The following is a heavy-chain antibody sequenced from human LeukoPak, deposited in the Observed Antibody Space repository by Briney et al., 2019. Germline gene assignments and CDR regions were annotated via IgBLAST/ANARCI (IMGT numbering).Heavy chain of an antibody. J-gene: IGHJ4*02. V-gene: IGHV4-59*01. CDR3: ARGGSWSTGFDY. CDR1: GGSISSYY. CDR2: IYYSGST. Sequence: SETLSLTCTVSGGSISSYYWSWIRQPPGKGLEWIGYIYYSGSTNYNPSLKSRVTMSVDTSKNQFSLKLSSVTAADTAVYYCARGGSWSTGFDYWGQGTLVTVSS. D-gene: IGHD6-13*01.